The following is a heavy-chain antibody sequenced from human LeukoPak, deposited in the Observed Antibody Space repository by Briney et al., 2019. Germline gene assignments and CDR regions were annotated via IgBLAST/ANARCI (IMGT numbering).Heavy chain of an antibody. CDR2: IYYSGST. CDR3: TRNRGSLEADY. V-gene: IGHV4-39*07. J-gene: IGHJ4*02. CDR1: GGSISSSSYY. D-gene: IGHD3-16*01. Sequence: SETLSLTCTVSGGSISSSSYYWGWIRQPPGKGLEWIGSIYYSGSTYYNPSLKSRVTISVDTSKNQFSLKLSSVTAADTAVYYCTRNRGSLEADYWGQGTLVTVSS.